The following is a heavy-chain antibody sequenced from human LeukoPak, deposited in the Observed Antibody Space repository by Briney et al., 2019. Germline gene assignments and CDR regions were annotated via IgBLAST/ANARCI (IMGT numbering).Heavy chain of an antibody. V-gene: IGHV3-20*04. Sequence: PGGSLRLSCAASGFTFDDYGMSWVRRAPGKGLEWVSGINWNGGSTGYADSVKGRFTISRDNAKNSLYLQMNSLRAEDTALYYCARDNDILTGSLPGNYWGQGTLVTVSS. J-gene: IGHJ4*02. D-gene: IGHD3-9*01. CDR1: GFTFDDYG. CDR3: ARDNDILTGSLPGNY. CDR2: INWNGGST.